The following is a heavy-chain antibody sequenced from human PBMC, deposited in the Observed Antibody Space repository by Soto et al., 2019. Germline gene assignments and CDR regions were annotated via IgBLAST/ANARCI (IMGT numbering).Heavy chain of an antibody. CDR3: ARTSTRGTRFDD. D-gene: IGHD1-1*01. Sequence: QVQLQESGPGLVKPSGTLSLTCAVSGGSISTSNWWSWVRQPPGKGLEWIGEVYHSGSTNYNPSSKSRVAMSVDKSTTQFSLKWNSVTAADTALYYCARTSTRGTRFDDWGQGGLVTVSS. CDR1: GGSISTSNW. V-gene: IGHV4-4*02. J-gene: IGHJ4*02. CDR2: VYHSGST.